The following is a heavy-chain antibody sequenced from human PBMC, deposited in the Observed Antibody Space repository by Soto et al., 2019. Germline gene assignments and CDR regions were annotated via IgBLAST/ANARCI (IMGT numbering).Heavy chain of an antibody. V-gene: IGHV1-18*01. D-gene: IGHD3-22*01. Sequence: GASVKVSCKASGYTFTSYGISWVRQAPGQGLEWMGWISAYNGNTNYAQKLQGRVTMTTDTSTSTAYMELRSLRSDDTAVYYCARVSPFEAYYDSSGAFDIWGQGTMVTVS. J-gene: IGHJ3*02. CDR2: ISAYNGNT. CDR1: GYTFTSYG. CDR3: ARVSPFEAYYDSSGAFDI.